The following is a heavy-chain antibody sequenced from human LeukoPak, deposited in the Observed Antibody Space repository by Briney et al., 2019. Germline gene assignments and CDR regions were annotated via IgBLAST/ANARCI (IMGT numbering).Heavy chain of an antibody. Sequence: GESLKISCKGSGYSFTNYWIGWVRQMPGKGLEWMGIIYPGDSDTTYSPSFQGQVTISVDKSITTAYLQWSSLKAPDTAMYYCARRSYYYYGMDVWGQGTTVTVSS. J-gene: IGHJ6*02. CDR1: GYSFTNYW. V-gene: IGHV5-51*01. CDR3: ARRSYYYYGMDV. CDR2: IYPGDSDT.